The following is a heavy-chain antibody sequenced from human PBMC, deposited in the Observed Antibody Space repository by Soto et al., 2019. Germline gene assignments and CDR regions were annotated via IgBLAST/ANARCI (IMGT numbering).Heavy chain of an antibody. J-gene: IGHJ6*03. CDR3: ARILFGRSVAGGYFYMDV. V-gene: IGHV2-26*01. D-gene: IGHD6-19*01. CDR2: IFSNDKK. Sequence: HVSLKESCPVLVKPTETLTLTCTVSGFSLSNGKVGVSWIRQPPGKALEWLAHIFSNDKKSYRTFLKSRLTIAEDTSKSQVVLTMTNVDPVDTATYYCARILFGRSVAGGYFYMDVWGKGTTVTVSS. CDR1: GFSLSNGKVG.